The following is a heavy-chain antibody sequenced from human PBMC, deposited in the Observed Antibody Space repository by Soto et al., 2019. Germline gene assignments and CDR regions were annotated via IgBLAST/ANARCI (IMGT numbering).Heavy chain of an antibody. CDR2: ISGSGGST. Sequence: GGSLRLSCAASGFTFSSYAMSWVRQAPGKGLEWVSGISGSGGSTYYADSVKGRFTFSRANSKNTLYLQMHSLRAEDTAIYYCAKVGAYGYSEVHDAFDIWGQGTMVTVSS. V-gene: IGHV3-23*01. CDR1: GFTFSSYA. D-gene: IGHD5-18*01. J-gene: IGHJ3*02. CDR3: AKVGAYGYSEVHDAFDI.